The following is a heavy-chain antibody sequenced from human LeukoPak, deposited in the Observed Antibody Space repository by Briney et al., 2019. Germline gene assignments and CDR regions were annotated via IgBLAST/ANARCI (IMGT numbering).Heavy chain of an antibody. Sequence: GRSLRLSCAASGFTFSSYGMHWVRQAPGKGLEWVAVIWYGGSNKYYADSVKGRFTISRDNSKNTLYLQMNSLRAEDTAVYYCAKDSKSTQTSIAEYFQHWGQGTLVTVSS. CDR2: IWYGGSNK. V-gene: IGHV3-30*18. CDR3: AKDSKSTQTSIAEYFQH. CDR1: GFTFSSYG. J-gene: IGHJ1*01. D-gene: IGHD1-14*01.